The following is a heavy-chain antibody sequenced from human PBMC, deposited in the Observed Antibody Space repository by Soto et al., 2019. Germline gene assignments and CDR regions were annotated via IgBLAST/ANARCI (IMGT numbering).Heavy chain of an antibody. J-gene: IGHJ4*02. V-gene: IGHV4-30-4*01. D-gene: IGHD6-19*01. CDR3: ARTQTLGQCSG. CDR2: ISYTATT. Sequence: QVQLQESGPGLVKPSQTLSLTCTVSGGSISSSDHYWTWIRQPPGKGLEWIGHISYTATTYYNPSLKSRITMSVDTSKNQFSLKLTSVTAADTAVYYCARTQTLGQCSGWGQGTLVTVS. CDR1: GGSISSSDHY.